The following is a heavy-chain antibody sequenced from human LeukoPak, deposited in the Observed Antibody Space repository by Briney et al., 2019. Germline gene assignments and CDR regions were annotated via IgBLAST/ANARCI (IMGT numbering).Heavy chain of an antibody. J-gene: IGHJ4*02. CDR2: IYYSGGT. Sequence: ASETLSLTCSVSGYSITSGFYWVWIRQPPGKGLEWIGYIYYSGGTNYNPSLKDRVTISVDTSKNQFSLKLTSVAAADTAVYYCAASYASGNWGAMLIDYWGQGTLVTVSS. CDR1: GYSITSGFY. V-gene: IGHV4-61*01. CDR3: AASYASGNWGAMLIDY. D-gene: IGHD3-10*01.